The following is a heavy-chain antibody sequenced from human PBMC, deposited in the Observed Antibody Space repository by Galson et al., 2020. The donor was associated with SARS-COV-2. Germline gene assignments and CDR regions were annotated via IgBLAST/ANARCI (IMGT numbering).Heavy chain of an antibody. CDR1: GFTFSSYA. CDR2: ISSDGSNN. Sequence: GESLKISCAASGFTFSSYAMHWVRQAPGQGLEWVTVISSDGSNNYYADSVKGRFTISRDNSKNTLYLQMNSLRAEDTAVYYCARGRGSAVAGSDYWGQGTLVTVSS. CDR3: ARGRGSAVAGSDY. V-gene: IGHV3-30*04. J-gene: IGHJ4*02. D-gene: IGHD6-19*01.